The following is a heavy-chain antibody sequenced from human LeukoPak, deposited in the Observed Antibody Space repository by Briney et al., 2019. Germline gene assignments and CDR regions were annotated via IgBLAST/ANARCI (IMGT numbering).Heavy chain of an antibody. CDR3: ARAKTYCYGSGRCTIDWFDP. CDR1: GGSISSGDYY. Sequence: SETLSLTCTVSGGSISSGDYYWSWIRQPPGKGLEWIGYIYYSGSTYYSPSLKSRVTISVDTSKNQFSLKLSSVTAADTAVYYCARAKTYCYGSGRCTIDWFDPWGQGTLVTVSS. J-gene: IGHJ5*02. D-gene: IGHD3-10*01. V-gene: IGHV4-30-4*01. CDR2: IYYSGST.